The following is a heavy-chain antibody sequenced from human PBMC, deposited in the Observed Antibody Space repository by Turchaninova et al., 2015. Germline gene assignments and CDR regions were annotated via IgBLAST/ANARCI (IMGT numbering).Heavy chain of an antibody. J-gene: IGHJ4*02. D-gene: IGHD3-3*01. CDR2: ITDSGYIT. V-gene: IGHV3-23*01. CDR3: AKCPGSGYPYYFDC. CDR1: GFTFSSYA. Sequence: WGSLRLSCAASGFTFSSYAMSWVRQAPGKGLEWVSVITDSGYITYNADSVKGRFTIPRDNSKNTLYLQMNSVRAEDAAVYYRAKCPGSGYPYYFDCWGQGTLVTVSS.